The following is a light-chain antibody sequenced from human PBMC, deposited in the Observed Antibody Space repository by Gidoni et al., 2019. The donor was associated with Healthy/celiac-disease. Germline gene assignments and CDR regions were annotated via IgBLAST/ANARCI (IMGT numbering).Light chain of an antibody. CDR3: QQSYSTPPIT. CDR1: QSISSY. J-gene: IGKJ5*01. CDR2: ATS. Sequence: DIQMTQSPSSLSASVGDRVTITCRASQSISSYLNWYQQKPGKAPKLLIYATSSFQSGVPSRFSGSRSWTDFTLTISSLQPEDFATYYCQQSYSTPPITFGQGTQLEIK. V-gene: IGKV1-39*01.